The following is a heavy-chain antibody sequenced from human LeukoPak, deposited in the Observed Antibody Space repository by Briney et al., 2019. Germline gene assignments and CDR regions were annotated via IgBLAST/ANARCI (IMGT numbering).Heavy chain of an antibody. J-gene: IGHJ4*02. D-gene: IGHD2-15*01. CDR3: ARGITTPFDY. CDR1: GGSISSGGYS. CDR2: IYHSGST. Sequence: SETLSLTCAVSGGSISSGGYSWSWIRQLPGKGLEWIGYIYHSGSTYYNPSLKSRVTISVDRSKNQFSLKLSSVTAADTAVYYCARGITTPFDYWGQGALVTVSS. V-gene: IGHV4-30-2*01.